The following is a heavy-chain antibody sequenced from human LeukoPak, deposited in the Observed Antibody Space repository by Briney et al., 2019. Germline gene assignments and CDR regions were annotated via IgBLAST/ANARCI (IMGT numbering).Heavy chain of an antibody. Sequence: PSETLSLTCAVYGGSFSGYYWSWIRQPPGKGLEWIGEINHSGSTNYNPSLKSRVTISVDMSKNQFSLKLSSVTAADTAVYYCARVGNLGIAAARDAFDIWGQGTMVTVSS. CDR3: ARVGNLGIAAARDAFDI. V-gene: IGHV4-34*01. CDR1: GGSFSGYY. J-gene: IGHJ3*02. CDR2: INHSGST. D-gene: IGHD6-13*01.